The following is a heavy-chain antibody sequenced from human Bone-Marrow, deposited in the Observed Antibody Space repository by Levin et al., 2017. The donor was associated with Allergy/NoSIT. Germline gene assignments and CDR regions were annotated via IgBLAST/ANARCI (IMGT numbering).Heavy chain of an antibody. Sequence: PKASVKVSCKGSGYNFASYWIGWVRQMPGKGLEWMGIIYPGDSDTRYSPSFQGQVTISADKSISTAYLQWSSLKASDTGMYYCARPRDNNYYYGMDVWGQGTTVTVSS. V-gene: IGHV5-51*01. CDR3: ARPRDNNYYYGMDV. CDR1: GYNFASYW. J-gene: IGHJ6*02. D-gene: IGHD1-1*01. CDR2: IYPGDSDT.